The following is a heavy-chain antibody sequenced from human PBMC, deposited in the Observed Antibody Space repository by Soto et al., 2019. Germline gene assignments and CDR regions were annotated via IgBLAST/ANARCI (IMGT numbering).Heavy chain of an antibody. CDR2: ISYMGTT. Sequence: ETLSLTCPFSGVSLNKYYWILLRPAPGKGLQYIGYISYMGTTNYNPSLKSRVTISADTSENQFSLKLNSLTAADTAVYYCARHINYGGNVYFESWGQGTLVNVSA. J-gene: IGHJ4*02. CDR1: GVSLNKYY. CDR3: ARHINYGGNVYFES. V-gene: IGHV4-59*08. D-gene: IGHD4-17*01.